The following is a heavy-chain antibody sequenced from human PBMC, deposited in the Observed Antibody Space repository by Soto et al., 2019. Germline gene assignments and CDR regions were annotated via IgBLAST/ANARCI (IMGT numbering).Heavy chain of an antibody. CDR3: ARDSAVGVVGTGAFDI. CDR2: ISYDGSNK. Sequence: QVQLVESGGGVVQPGRSLRLSCAASGFTFSSYAMHWVRQAPGKGLEWVAVISYDGSNKYYADSVKGRFTISRDNSKNTLYLQMNSLRAEDTAVYYCARDSAVGVVGTGAFDIWGQGTMVTVSS. J-gene: IGHJ3*02. CDR1: GFTFSSYA. D-gene: IGHD5-12*01. V-gene: IGHV3-30-3*01.